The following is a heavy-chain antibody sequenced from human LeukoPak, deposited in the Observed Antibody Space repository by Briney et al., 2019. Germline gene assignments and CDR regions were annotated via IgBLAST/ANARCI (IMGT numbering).Heavy chain of an antibody. CDR3: ATVVGASLDAFDI. CDR1: GFNFNSYA. V-gene: IGHV3-23*01. Sequence: GGSLRLSCAASGFNFNSYAMTWVRQAPGQGLEWVSSISVSGVSTYYADSVKGRFTISRDNSKNTLYLQMNSLRAEDTAVYYCATVVGASLDAFDIWGQGTMVTVSS. CDR2: ISVSGVST. J-gene: IGHJ3*02. D-gene: IGHD1-26*01.